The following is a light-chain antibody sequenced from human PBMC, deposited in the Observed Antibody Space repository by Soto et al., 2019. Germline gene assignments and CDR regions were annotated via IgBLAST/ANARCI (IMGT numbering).Light chain of an antibody. Sequence: DIQLNQSPSTLSAAVGDSVTITCRASQKIRNLLAWYQQKPGRAPKPLIFDASTLRTGVPSRFSGSGSGSEFNFTITGLQPDDFATYFCQQYYTYATFGHGTRLEI. J-gene: IGKJ5*01. CDR1: QKIRNL. CDR2: DAS. CDR3: QQYYTYAT. V-gene: IGKV1-5*01.